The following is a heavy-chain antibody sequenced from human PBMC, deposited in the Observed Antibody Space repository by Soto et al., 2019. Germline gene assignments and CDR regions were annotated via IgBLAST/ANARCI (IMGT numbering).Heavy chain of an antibody. J-gene: IGHJ4*02. CDR3: ARDLPSPFDY. CDR1: GFTFSSYG. Sequence: VQLVESGGGVVQPGRSLRLSCAASGFTFSSYGMHWVRQAPGKGLEWVAVIWYDGSKKYYADSVKARFTISRDNSKNTLYLQMNSLRAEDTAVYYCARDLPSPFDYWGQGTLVTVSS. CDR2: IWYDGSKK. V-gene: IGHV3-33*01.